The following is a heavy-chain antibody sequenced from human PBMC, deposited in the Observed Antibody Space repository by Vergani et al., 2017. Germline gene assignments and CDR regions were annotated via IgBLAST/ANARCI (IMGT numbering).Heavy chain of an antibody. CDR1: GYSFSSYG. D-gene: IGHD2-8*02. J-gene: IGHJ4*02. CDR3: ARDALFSVFGYCAGSTCYPDY. CDR2: IGTYGHK. V-gene: IGHV1-18*01. Sequence: QVQLVQSGAEVKKPGASVKVSCKASGYSFSSYGITWVRQAPGQGLEWMGWIGTYGHKYEAQKFQGRVTMTTDTSTNTAYLEMRSLTYDDTAVYYWARDALFSVFGYCAGSTCYPDYWGQGTLVTVSS.